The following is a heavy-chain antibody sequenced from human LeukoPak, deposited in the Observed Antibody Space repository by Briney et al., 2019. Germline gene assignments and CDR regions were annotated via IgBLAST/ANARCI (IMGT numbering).Heavy chain of an antibody. CDR2: INSDGSST. D-gene: IGHD4-17*01. Sequence: GGSLRLSCAASGFTFGNSWMHWARQAPGRGLVWVSRINSDGSSTGYADSVKDRFTISRDNAKNTLYLQMNSLRAEDTAVYYCARARSYGDYVYWGQGTLVTVSS. CDR3: ARARSYGDYVY. J-gene: IGHJ4*02. CDR1: GFTFGNSW. V-gene: IGHV3-74*01.